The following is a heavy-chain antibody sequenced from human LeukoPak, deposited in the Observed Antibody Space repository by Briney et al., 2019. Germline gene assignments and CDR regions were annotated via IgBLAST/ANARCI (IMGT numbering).Heavy chain of an antibody. D-gene: IGHD3-16*01. V-gene: IGHV1-8*01. CDR2: MNPNSGNT. CDR1: GYTFTSYD. CDR3: ARGHRMITFGGVVTYYFDY. J-gene: IGHJ4*02. Sequence: ASVKVSCKASGYTFTSYDINWVRQATGQGLEWMGWMNPNSGNTGYAQKFQGRVTMTRNTSISTAYMELSSLRSDDTAVYYCARGHRMITFGGVVTYYFDYWGQGTLVTVSS.